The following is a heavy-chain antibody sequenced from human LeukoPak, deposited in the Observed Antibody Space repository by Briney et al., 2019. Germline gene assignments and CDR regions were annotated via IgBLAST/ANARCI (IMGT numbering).Heavy chain of an antibody. Sequence: PSETLSLTCTVSAYSISSGYYWGWIRQPPGKGLEWIGSIYHSGGTYYNPSLKSRVTISVDTSKNQFSLKLRSVTAADTAVYYCARQGLDSSSWLHFDYWGQGTLVTVSS. V-gene: IGHV4-38-2*02. CDR3: ARQGLDSSSWLHFDY. D-gene: IGHD6-13*01. CDR2: IYHSGGT. CDR1: AYSISSGYY. J-gene: IGHJ4*02.